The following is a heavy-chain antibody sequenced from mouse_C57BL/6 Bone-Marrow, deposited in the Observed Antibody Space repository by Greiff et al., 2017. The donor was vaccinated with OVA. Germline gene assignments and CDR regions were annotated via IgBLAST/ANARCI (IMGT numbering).Heavy chain of an antibody. CDR1: GYTFTSYW. V-gene: IGHV1-59*01. Sequence: QVQLQQPGAELVRPGTSVKLSCKASGYTFTSYWMHWVKQRPGQGLEWIGVIDPSDSYTNYNQKFKGKATLTVDTSSSTAYMQLSSLTSEDSAVYYCARLVEDYWGQGTTLTVSS. CDR3: ARLVEDY. J-gene: IGHJ2*01. D-gene: IGHD1-1*02. CDR2: IDPSDSYT.